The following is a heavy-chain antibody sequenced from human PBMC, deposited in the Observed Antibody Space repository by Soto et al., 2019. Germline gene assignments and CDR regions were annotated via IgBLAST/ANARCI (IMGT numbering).Heavy chain of an antibody. CDR2: IGSRGDST. V-gene: IGHV3-23*01. CDR3: AKDLIFGYNSGRPFDS. D-gene: IGHD6-19*01. Sequence: EVQLLESGGGLVQPGGSLRLSCAASGFTFSSFAMSWVRQAPGKGLEWVSAIGSRGDSTYYADSVKGRFTISRDNSKNTLYLQMNSLRSEDTAVYYCAKDLIFGYNSGRPFDSWGQGNLVNVS. CDR1: GFTFSSFA. J-gene: IGHJ4*02.